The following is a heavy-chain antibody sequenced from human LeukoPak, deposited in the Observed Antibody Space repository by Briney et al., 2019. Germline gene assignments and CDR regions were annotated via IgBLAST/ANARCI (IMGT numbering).Heavy chain of an antibody. Sequence: SETLSLTCTVSGVSISSSSYYWGWLRQPPGKGLEWIVYIYYSGSTNYNPSIKSLITITVDTTKNRFSLKLSSVTAADTAVYYCARLYYYDSSCYYYVREYFDYWGQGTLVTVSS. J-gene: IGHJ4*02. CDR1: GVSISSSSYY. D-gene: IGHD3-22*01. CDR2: IYYSGST. CDR3: ARLYYYDSSCYYYVREYFDY. V-gene: IGHV4-61*05.